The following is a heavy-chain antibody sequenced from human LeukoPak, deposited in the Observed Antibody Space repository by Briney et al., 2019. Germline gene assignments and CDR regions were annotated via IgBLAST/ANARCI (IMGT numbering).Heavy chain of an antibody. J-gene: IGHJ4*02. V-gene: IGHV1-69*01. CDR2: IIPMSGTA. CDR3: ARDRGSCPYFDY. Sequence: SVKVSCKASGGTFNNFAISWVRQAPGQGLEWVGGIIPMSGTANYAQKFQGRVTITADESTSTAYMELSSLRSEDTAVYYCARDRGSCPYFDYWGQGTLVTVSS. D-gene: IGHD1-26*01. CDR1: GGTFNNFA.